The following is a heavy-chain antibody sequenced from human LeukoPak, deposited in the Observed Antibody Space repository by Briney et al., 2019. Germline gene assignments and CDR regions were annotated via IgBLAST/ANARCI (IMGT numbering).Heavy chain of an antibody. CDR3: VRGYSFGPYGMDV. V-gene: IGHV3-64D*09. Sequence: PGGSLRLSCSASGFPFSSYAMHWVRHAPGKGLEYVSAISDSGGSTYYADSVKGRFTISRDNYLQMSSLRAEDTAVYFCVRGYSFGPYGMDVWGQGTTVTVSS. CDR2: ISDSGGST. D-gene: IGHD2-15*01. J-gene: IGHJ6*02. CDR1: GFPFSSYA.